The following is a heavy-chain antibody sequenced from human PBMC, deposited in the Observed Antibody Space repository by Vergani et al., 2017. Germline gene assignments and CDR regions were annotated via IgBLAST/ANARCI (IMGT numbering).Heavy chain of an antibody. CDR3: ARLRGSFYGMDV. CDR1: GYSFTSYW. D-gene: IGHD1-26*01. Sequence: EVEVVQSGAEVKKYGEYVNISCTGYGYSFTSYWIGWVRQRAGKGLEWMGIIYPGDSDTRYSPSFQGQVTISADKSISTAYLQWSSLKASDTAMYYCARLRGSFYGMDVWGQGTTVTVSS. J-gene: IGHJ6*02. V-gene: IGHV5-51*01. CDR2: IYPGDSDT.